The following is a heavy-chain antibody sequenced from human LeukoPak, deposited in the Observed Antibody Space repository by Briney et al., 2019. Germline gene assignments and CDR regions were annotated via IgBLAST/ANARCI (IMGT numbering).Heavy chain of an antibody. Sequence: GGSLRLSCVASEFRIGRGWISWVRQAPGKGQEWVACIKQDGSEEYYVGSVRGRFTVSVDNGKNSLYLQMNSLRAEDTARYYCATLDSTKSVFWGRGTAVTVSS. D-gene: IGHD2-2*01. V-gene: IGHV3-7*01. J-gene: IGHJ1*01. CDR1: EFRIGRGW. CDR3: ATLDSTKSVF. CDR2: IKQDGSEE.